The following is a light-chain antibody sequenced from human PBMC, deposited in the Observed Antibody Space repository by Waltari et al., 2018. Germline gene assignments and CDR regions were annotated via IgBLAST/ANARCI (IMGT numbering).Light chain of an antibody. Sequence: EIVMTQSPPTLSVSPGDTASLSCRASPRVGSNLAWYQQKPGQAPRHLIYGACNRATGIPARFSGSGSGTEFTLTISSLQSEDFAVYYCQQYNHWPPYTFGQGTKLEIK. V-gene: IGKV3-15*01. CDR3: QQYNHWPPYT. CDR1: PRVGSN. J-gene: IGKJ2*01. CDR2: GAC.